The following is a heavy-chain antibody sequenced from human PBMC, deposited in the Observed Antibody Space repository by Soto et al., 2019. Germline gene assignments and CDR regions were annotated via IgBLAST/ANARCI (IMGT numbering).Heavy chain of an antibody. J-gene: IGHJ4*02. CDR1: GFTFSSYG. CDR3: ARGTEFWFGELFLFDY. CDR2: IWYDGSNK. Sequence: QVQLVESGGGVVQPGRSLRLSCAASGFTFSSYGMHWVRQAPGKGLEWVAVIWYDGSNKYYADSVKGRFTISRDNSKNTLYLQMNRLRAEDTDVYYCARGTEFWFGELFLFDYWGQGTLVTVSS. D-gene: IGHD3-10*01. V-gene: IGHV3-33*01.